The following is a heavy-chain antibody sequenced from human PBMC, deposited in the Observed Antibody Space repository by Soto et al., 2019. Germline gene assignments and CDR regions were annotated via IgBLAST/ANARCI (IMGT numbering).Heavy chain of an antibody. Sequence: QVQLQQWGAGLLKPSETLSLTCAVYGGSFSGYDWTWIRQPPGTGLEWIGEINHSGSTNYNPSLKSRVTISVDTSKNQFSLKLTSETAADTAVYYCARDEITGLFDYWGQGTLVTVSS. V-gene: IGHV4-34*01. D-gene: IGHD2-8*02. J-gene: IGHJ4*02. CDR3: ARDEITGLFDY. CDR2: INHSGST. CDR1: GGSFSGYD.